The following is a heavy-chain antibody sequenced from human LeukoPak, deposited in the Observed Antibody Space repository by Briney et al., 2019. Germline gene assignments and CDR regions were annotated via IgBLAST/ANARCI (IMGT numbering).Heavy chain of an antibody. D-gene: IGHD3-3*01. V-gene: IGHV3-30*04. J-gene: IGHJ4*02. Sequence: SGGSLRLSCAASGFTLSSYAMQWVSQAPGKGLEWEAVIPYDGSHKYYADFVKGRFTISRDNSKHPPYLQMNSLRARNTATYNYSTLYYDFWSYYTFDYWGQGTLVTVSS. CDR3: STLYYDFWSYYTFDY. CDR2: IPYDGSHK. CDR1: GFTLSSYA.